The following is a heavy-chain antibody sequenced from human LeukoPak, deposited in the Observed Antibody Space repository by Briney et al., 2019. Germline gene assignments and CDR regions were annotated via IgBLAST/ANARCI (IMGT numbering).Heavy chain of an antibody. CDR1: GFTFSDYY. V-gene: IGHV3-11*01. Sequence: GGSLRLSCAASGFTFSDYYMSWIRQAPGKGLEWVSYISSSGSTIYYVDSVKGRFTISRDNAKNSLYLQMNSLRAEDTAVYYCARAESEYSSSSPFDYWGQGTLVTVSS. D-gene: IGHD6-6*01. CDR3: ARAESEYSSSSPFDY. CDR2: ISSSGSTI. J-gene: IGHJ4*02.